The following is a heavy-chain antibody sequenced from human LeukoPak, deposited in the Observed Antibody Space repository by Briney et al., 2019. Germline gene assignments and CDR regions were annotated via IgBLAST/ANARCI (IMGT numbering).Heavy chain of an antibody. Sequence: LGGSLRLSCVASGFTFSSYSMNWVRQAPGKGLEWVSYITRSSSAKFYADSVKGRFTISRDNAENLLYLQMNSLRAEDTAVYYCTRDQEGSDYWGQGTLVTVSS. CDR1: GFTFSSYS. CDR3: TRDQEGSDY. CDR2: ITRSSSAK. V-gene: IGHV3-48*01. J-gene: IGHJ4*02.